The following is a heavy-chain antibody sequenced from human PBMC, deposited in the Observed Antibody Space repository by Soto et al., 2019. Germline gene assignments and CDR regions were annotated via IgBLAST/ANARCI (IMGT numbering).Heavy chain of an antibody. V-gene: IGHV4-30-4*01. J-gene: IGHJ4*02. Sequence: PSETLSLTCTVSGGSISSGDYYWSWIRQPPGKGLEWIGYIYYSGSTYYNPSLKSRVTISVDTSKNQFSLKLSSVTAADTAVYYCARETMITFWGVIPIGRYFDYWGQGTLVTVSS. CDR3: ARETMITFWGVIPIGRYFDY. CDR1: GGSISSGDYY. D-gene: IGHD3-16*02. CDR2: IYYSGST.